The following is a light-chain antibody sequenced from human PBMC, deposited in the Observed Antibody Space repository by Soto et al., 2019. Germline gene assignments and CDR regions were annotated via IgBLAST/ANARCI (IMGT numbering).Light chain of an antibody. Sequence: QSVLTQPPSVSGAPGQRVTISCTGSSSNIGANYDVHWYQHRPGTAPKLLIFGNNNRPSGVPDRFSGSKSGTSASLAITGLQAEDEGDYYCQSYDSTLSARYVFGTGTNVTVL. CDR1: SSNIGANYD. J-gene: IGLJ1*01. CDR2: GNN. V-gene: IGLV1-40*01. CDR3: QSYDSTLSARYV.